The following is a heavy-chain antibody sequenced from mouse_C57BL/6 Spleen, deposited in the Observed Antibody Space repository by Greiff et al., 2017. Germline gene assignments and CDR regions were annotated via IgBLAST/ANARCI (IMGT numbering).Heavy chain of an antibody. J-gene: IGHJ4*01. CDR3: ARDYYGSSYDYAMDY. Sequence: EVHLVESGGGLVKPGGSLKLSCAASGFTFSSYAMSWVRQTPEKRLEWVATISDGGSYTYYPDNVKGRFTISRDNAKNNLYLQMSHLKSEDTAMYYCARDYYGSSYDYAMDYWGQGTSVTVAS. CDR2: ISDGGSYT. D-gene: IGHD1-1*01. CDR1: GFTFSSYA. V-gene: IGHV5-4*01.